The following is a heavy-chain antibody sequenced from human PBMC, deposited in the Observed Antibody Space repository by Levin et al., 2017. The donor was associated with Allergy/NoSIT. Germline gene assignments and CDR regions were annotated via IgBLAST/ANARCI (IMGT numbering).Heavy chain of an antibody. V-gene: IGHV4-59*01. J-gene: IGHJ5*02. CDR2: VYYSGST. CDR1: GGSMDSYS. Sequence: PGGSLRLSCTVSGGSMDSYSWTWIRQPPGKGLEWIAYVYYSGSTTYNPSLKSRVTISIDTPKNQFSLKLTSVVAADTAVYYCARGGAWFDPWGQGTLVSVSS. CDR3: ARGGAWFDP. D-gene: IGHD3-16*01.